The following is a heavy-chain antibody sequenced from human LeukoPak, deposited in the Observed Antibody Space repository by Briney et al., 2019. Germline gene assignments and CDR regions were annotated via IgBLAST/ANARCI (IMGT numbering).Heavy chain of an antibody. Sequence: SETLSLTGTGPADSVTSTAYYWVGIRQSSGKGPEWIGSIDDSGSTYYKPTLNKKRTRSVDTSERRSWLTLTAVNAADTAVYYCARSTSGSYFWADKWGEGTLVTVSS. D-gene: IGHD1-26*01. CDR1: ADSVTSTAYY. J-gene: IGHJ4*02. V-gene: IGHV4-39*01. CDR2: IDDSGST. CDR3: ARSTSGSYFWADK.